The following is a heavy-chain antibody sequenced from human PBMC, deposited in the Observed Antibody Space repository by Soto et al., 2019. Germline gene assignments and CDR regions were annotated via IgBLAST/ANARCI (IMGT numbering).Heavy chain of an antibody. V-gene: IGHV4-30-2*01. CDR2: IYHSGST. CDR1: GGSISSGGYS. CDR3: ARGLNTAMVSFDY. D-gene: IGHD5-18*01. J-gene: IGHJ4*02. Sequence: PSETLSLTCAFSGGSISSGGYSWSWIRQPPGKGLEWIGYIYHSGSTYYNPSLKSRVTISVDRSKNQSSLKLSSVTAANTAVYYCARGLNTAMVSFDYWGQGTLVTSPQ.